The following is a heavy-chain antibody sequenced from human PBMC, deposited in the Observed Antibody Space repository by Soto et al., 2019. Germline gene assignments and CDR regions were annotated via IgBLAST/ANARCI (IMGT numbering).Heavy chain of an antibody. Sequence: ASVKVSCKASGYTFTSYAMHWVRQAPGQRLEWMGWINAGNGNTKYSQKFQGRVTITRDTSASTAYMEPSSLRSEDTAVYYCARSPGTLGQYSYGFDYWGQGTLVTVSS. CDR1: GYTFTSYA. D-gene: IGHD5-18*01. CDR2: INAGNGNT. V-gene: IGHV1-3*01. J-gene: IGHJ4*02. CDR3: ARSPGTLGQYSYGFDY.